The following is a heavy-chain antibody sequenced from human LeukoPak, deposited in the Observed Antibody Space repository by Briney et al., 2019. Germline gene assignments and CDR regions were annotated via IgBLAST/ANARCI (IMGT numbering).Heavy chain of an antibody. D-gene: IGHD5-24*01. CDR1: GFTFRNYW. CDR2: VKGDGSFT. Sequence: PGGSLRLSCAASGFTFRNYWMHWVRQAPGKGLVWISRVKGDGSFTDYAESVKGRFTISRDNAKNTLYLQMYSLRAEDTAAYYCVRDGDDYNFDYWGQGSLVTVSS. J-gene: IGHJ4*02. CDR3: VRDGDDYNFDY. V-gene: IGHV3-74*01.